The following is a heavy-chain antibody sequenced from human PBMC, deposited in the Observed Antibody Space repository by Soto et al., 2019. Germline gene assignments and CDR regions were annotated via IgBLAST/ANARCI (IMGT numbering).Heavy chain of an antibody. Sequence: SVQVSSTAPGRTFSRYAISWGRQAPGQGLEWMGGIIPIFGTANYAQKFQGRVTITADESTSTAYMELSSLRSEDTAVDYCASVSSRPAHPAAWAQGPLVPVS. CDR2: IIPIFGTA. CDR3: ASVSSRPAHPAA. CDR1: GRTFSRYA. J-gene: IGHJ5*02. V-gene: IGHV1-69*13.